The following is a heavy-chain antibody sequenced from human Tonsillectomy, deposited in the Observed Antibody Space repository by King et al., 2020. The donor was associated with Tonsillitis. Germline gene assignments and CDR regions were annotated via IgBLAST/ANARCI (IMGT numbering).Heavy chain of an antibody. Sequence: VQLQESGPALVKPSQTLSLTCTVSGGSISNADYYWNWIRQPAGKGLEWIGLVYTIGTTDYNPSLKSRVTISADKSKNQVSLKLTSVTAADTAAYYCVRESRDWYFDLWGRGTLGTVSS. J-gene: IGHJ2*01. V-gene: IGHV4-61*02. CDR1: GGSISNADYY. CDR2: VYTIGTT. CDR3: VRESRDWYFDL.